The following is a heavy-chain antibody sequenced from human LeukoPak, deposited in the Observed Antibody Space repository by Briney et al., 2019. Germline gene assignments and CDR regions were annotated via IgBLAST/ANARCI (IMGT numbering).Heavy chain of an antibody. D-gene: IGHD6-19*01. CDR2: LYTGDTT. CDR1: GYSVSRNY. Sequence: GGSLRLSCAASGYSVSRNYMSWVRQAPGKGLEWVSVLYTGDTTYYADSVTGRFTISRDNSKNTLYLQMDSLRVEDTAVYYCAREGSGWQFDYWGQGTLVTVSS. CDR3: AREGSGWQFDY. V-gene: IGHV3-53*01. J-gene: IGHJ4*02.